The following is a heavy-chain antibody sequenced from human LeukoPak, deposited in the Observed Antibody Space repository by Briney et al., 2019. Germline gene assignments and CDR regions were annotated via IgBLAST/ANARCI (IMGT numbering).Heavy chain of an antibody. CDR2: INHSGST. D-gene: IGHD3-10*01. Sequence: PSETLSLTCAVYGGSFSGYYWSWIRQPPGKGLEWIGEINHSGSTNYNPSLKSRVTISVDTSKNQFSLKLSSVTAADTAVYYCARHSRGFGEFEPRFYFDYWGQGTLVTVSS. CDR3: ARHSRGFGEFEPRFYFDY. J-gene: IGHJ4*02. CDR1: GGSFSGYY. V-gene: IGHV4-34*01.